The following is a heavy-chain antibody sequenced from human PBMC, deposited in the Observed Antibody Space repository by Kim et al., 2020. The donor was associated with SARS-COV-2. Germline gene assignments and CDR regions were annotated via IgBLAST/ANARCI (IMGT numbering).Heavy chain of an antibody. Sequence: LKARVTSAGDTSKNQFPLKLSSVTAADTAVYYCARGFYEGVVATIGFDYWGQGTLVTVSS. D-gene: IGHD5-12*01. CDR3: ARGFYEGVVATIGFDY. V-gene: IGHV4-59*09. J-gene: IGHJ4*02.